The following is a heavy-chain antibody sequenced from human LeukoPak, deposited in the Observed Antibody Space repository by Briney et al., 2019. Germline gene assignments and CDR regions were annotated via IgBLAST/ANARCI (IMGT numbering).Heavy chain of an antibody. D-gene: IGHD4-23*01. CDR1: GGSISSYY. CDR2: IYYSGST. V-gene: IGHV4-59*01. CDR3: ARFPPLTTVVTPPTNWFDP. J-gene: IGHJ5*02. Sequence: PSETLSLTCTVSGGSISSYYWSWNRQPPGKGLEWIGYIYYSGSTNYNPSLKSRVTISVDTSKNQFSLKLSSVTAADTAVYYCARFPPLTTVVTPPTNWFDPWGQGTLVTVSS.